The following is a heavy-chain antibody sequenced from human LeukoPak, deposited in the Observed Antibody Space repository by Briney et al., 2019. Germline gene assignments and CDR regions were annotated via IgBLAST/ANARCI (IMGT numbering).Heavy chain of an antibody. J-gene: IGHJ4*02. CDR2: ISGGGDST. CDR3: ARSPGVYYFDY. Sequence: GGSLRLSCAASGFTFSSYAMSWVRQAPGKGLEWVSAISGGGDSTDYADSVKGRFTISRDNSKNTLYLQMNSPRAEDTAVYYCARSPGVYYFDYWGQGTLVTVSS. D-gene: IGHD6-19*01. CDR1: GFTFSSYA. V-gene: IGHV3-23*01.